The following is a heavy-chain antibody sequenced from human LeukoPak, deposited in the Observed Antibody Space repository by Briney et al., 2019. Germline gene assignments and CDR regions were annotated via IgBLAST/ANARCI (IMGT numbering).Heavy chain of an antibody. J-gene: IGHJ4*02. CDR3: AKEFSGYLASFEY. D-gene: IGHD3-22*01. CDR1: GFTFSSYG. V-gene: IGHV3-30*18. CDR2: TSFDGSYK. Sequence: GGSLRLSCAASGFTFSSYGMHWVRRAPGKGLEWVAMTSFDGSYKNYADSVKGRFTISRDNSKNRLYLQMYSLRAEDTAVYYCAKEFSGYLASFEYWGQGTLVTVSS.